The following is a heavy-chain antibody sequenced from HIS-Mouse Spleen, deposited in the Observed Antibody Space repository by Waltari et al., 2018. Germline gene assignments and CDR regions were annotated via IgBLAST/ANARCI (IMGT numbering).Heavy chain of an antibody. CDR2: IYYSGST. V-gene: IGHV4-39*07. J-gene: IGHJ4*02. CDR1: GGSISSSSYY. Sequence: QLQLQESGPGLVKPSETLSLTCTVSGGSISSSSYYWGWIRQPPGKGLEWIGSIYYSGSTYYNPSLKSRVTISADTSKNQFSLKLSSVTAADTAVYYCARESPAAAGLGRYFDYWGQGTLVTVSS. CDR3: ARESPAAAGLGRYFDY. D-gene: IGHD6-13*01.